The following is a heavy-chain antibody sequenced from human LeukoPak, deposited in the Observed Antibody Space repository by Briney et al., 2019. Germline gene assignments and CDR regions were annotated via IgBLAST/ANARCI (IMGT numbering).Heavy chain of an antibody. D-gene: IGHD3-9*01. Sequence: GASVKVSCKASGYTFTGYYMHWVRQAPGQGLEWMGWINPNSGGTNYAQKFQGRVTMTRDTSISTAYMHLSRLRSDDTAVYYCARSPHILTGENFDYWGQGTLLTVSS. CDR2: INPNSGGT. V-gene: IGHV1-2*02. CDR3: ARSPHILTGENFDY. J-gene: IGHJ4*02. CDR1: GYTFTGYY.